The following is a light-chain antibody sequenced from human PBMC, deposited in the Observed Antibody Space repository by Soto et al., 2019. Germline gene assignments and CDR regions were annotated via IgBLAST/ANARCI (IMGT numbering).Light chain of an antibody. Sequence: DIQMTQSPSSLSASVRDRVTITCRASQSISSYLNWYQQKPGKAPKLLIYAASSLQSGVPSRFSGSGSGTDFTLTISSLEPEDSAIYYCQQRSNWLGFGGGTKVDI. CDR2: AAS. CDR3: QQRSNWLG. CDR1: QSISSY. V-gene: IGKV1-39*01. J-gene: IGKJ4*01.